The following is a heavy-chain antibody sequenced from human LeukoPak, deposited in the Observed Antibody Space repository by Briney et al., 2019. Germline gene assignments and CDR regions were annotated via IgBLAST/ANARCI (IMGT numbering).Heavy chain of an antibody. V-gene: IGHV3-30-3*01. J-gene: IGHJ4*02. CDR2: ISYDGSNK. Sequence: PGGSLRLSCAASGFTFSSYAMHWVRQAPGKGLEWVAVISYDGSNKYYADSVKGRFTISRDNSKNTLYLQMNSLRAEDTAVYYCARGGEYSSSWYVDYWGQGTLVTVSS. CDR3: ARGGEYSSSWYVDY. D-gene: IGHD6-13*01. CDR1: GFTFSSYA.